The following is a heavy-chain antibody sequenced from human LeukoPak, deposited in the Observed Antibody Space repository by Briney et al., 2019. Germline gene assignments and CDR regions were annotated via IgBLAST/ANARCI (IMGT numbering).Heavy chain of an antibody. J-gene: IGHJ3*02. CDR2: IYYSGST. D-gene: IGHD2-2*01. Sequence: ASQTLSLTCTVSGGSISSGGYYWSWIRQHPGKGLEWIGYIYYSGSTYYNPSLKSRVTISVDTSKNQFSLKLSSVTAADTAVYYCARDAVPAATGAFDIWSQGTMVTVSS. CDR3: ARDAVPAATGAFDI. V-gene: IGHV4-31*03. CDR1: GGSISSGGYY.